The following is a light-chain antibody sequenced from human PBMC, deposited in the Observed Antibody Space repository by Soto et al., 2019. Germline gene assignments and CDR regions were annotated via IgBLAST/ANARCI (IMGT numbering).Light chain of an antibody. J-gene: IGKJ1*01. CDR2: DVS. V-gene: IGKV1-5*01. Sequence: DIQMTQSPSTLSASVGDRVTIPCRASQTINNQLAWYQQKPGKAPKLLIFDVSSLESGVPSRFSGSGSGTEFTITISSLQPDDFATYYCQQYSSYWKMFGQGTKVEV. CDR1: QTINNQ. CDR3: QQYSSYWKM.